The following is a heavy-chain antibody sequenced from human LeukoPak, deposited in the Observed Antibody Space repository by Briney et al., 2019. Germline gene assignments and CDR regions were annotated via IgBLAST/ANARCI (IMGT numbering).Heavy chain of an antibody. CDR3: ARVQLERRLPYYYGMDV. CDR1: GYTFTGYY. J-gene: IGHJ6*02. CDR2: INPNSGGT. Sequence: ASVKVSCKASGYTFTGYYMHWVRQAPGQGLEWMGWINPNSGGTNYAQKFQGWVTMTRDTSISTAYMELSRLRSDDTAVYYCARVQLERRLPYYYGMDVWGQGTTVTVSS. V-gene: IGHV1-2*04. D-gene: IGHD1-1*01.